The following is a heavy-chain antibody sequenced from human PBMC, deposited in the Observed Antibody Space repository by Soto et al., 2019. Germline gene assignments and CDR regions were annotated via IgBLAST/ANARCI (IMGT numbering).Heavy chain of an antibody. J-gene: IGHJ5*02. CDR2: ISSSGSTI. V-gene: IGHV3-48*03. D-gene: IGHD2-15*01. Sequence: WGSLRLSCAASGFSFSSYEMNWVRQAPGKGLEWVSYISSSGSTIYYADSVKGRFTISRDNAKNSLYLQMNSLRAEDTAAYYCARDRIFIRAQPFDPWGQGTLVTVSS. CDR3: ARDRIFIRAQPFDP. CDR1: GFSFSSYE.